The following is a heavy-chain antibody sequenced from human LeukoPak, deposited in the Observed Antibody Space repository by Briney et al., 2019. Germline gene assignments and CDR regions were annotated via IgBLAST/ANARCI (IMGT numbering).Heavy chain of an antibody. D-gene: IGHD6-6*01. J-gene: IGHJ2*01. V-gene: IGHV3-30*18. CDR3: AKETGSSSYDWYFDL. CDR1: GFTFSSYG. CDR2: ISYDGSNK. Sequence: GGSLRLSCAASGFTFSSYGMHWVRQAPGKGLEWVAVISYDGSNKYYADSVKGRFTISRDNSKNTLYLQMNSLRAEDTAVYYCAKETGSSSYDWYFDLWGRGTLVTVSS.